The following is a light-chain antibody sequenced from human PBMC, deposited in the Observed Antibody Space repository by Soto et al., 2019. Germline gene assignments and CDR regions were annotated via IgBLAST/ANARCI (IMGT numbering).Light chain of an antibody. CDR1: QSVSSY. CDR3: QRRMKGPAPWM. V-gene: IGKV3-11*01. CDR2: DAS. J-gene: IGKJ1*01. Sequence: EIEFTKSEDPLSWSQGESGGLPCRESQSVSSYLAWYQQKPGKAPRLLIYDASNRATGIPARFSGSVSGTDFTRNISRLEPEGFAVYYCQRRMKGPAPWMFGQGTKVDIK.